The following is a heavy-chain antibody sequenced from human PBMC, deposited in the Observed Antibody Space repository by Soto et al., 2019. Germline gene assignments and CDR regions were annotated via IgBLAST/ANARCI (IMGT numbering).Heavy chain of an antibody. CDR2: IYYSGST. CDR3: ARGYCSSTSCFDP. CDR1: GGSISSGGYY. V-gene: IGHV4-31*03. D-gene: IGHD2-2*01. J-gene: IGHJ5*02. Sequence: QVQLQESGPGLVKPSQTLSLTCTVSGGSISSGGYYWSWIRQHPGKGLEWIGYIYYSGSTNYNPSLKSGVTIAVDTSKNQFSLKLSSVTAADTAVYYCARGYCSSTSCFDPWGQGTLVTVSS.